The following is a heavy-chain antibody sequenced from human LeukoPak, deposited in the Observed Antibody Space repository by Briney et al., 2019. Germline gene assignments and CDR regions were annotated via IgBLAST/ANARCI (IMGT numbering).Heavy chain of an antibody. CDR2: IYHSGST. D-gene: IGHD3-22*01. J-gene: IGHJ4*02. V-gene: IGHV4-4*02. Sequence: SGTLSLTCAVSGGSISSSNWWSWVRQPPGKGLEWIGEIYHSGSTNYNPSLKSRVTISVDKSKNQFSLKLSSVTAADTAVYYCARVVNYYDSSGYLHYFDYWGQGTLVTVSS. CDR3: ARVVNYYDSSGYLHYFDY. CDR1: GGSISSSNW.